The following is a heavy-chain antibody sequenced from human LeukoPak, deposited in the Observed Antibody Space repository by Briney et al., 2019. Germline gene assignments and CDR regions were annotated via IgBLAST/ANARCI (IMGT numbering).Heavy chain of an antibody. CDR2: ISYDGSNK. Sequence: GGSLRLSCAASGFTFSTYAMHWVRQAPGKGLEGVAVISYDGSNKYYADSVKGRFTISRDNSKNTLYLQMNSLRAEDTAVYYCSRYYGITSDAFDYWGQGTLVTVSS. CDR3: SRYYGITSDAFDY. J-gene: IGHJ4*02. V-gene: IGHV3-30*04. D-gene: IGHD3-10*01. CDR1: GFTFSTYA.